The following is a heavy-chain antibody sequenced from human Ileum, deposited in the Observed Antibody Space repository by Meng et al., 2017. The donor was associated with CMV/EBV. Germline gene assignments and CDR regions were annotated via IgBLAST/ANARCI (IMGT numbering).Heavy chain of an antibody. D-gene: IGHD4-17*01. V-gene: IGHV3-74*01. CDR3: ARGPGD. Sequence: EWLLVESGGGLVQPGGSLRLSCVGSGFTFSNYWMHWVRQVPGKGLQWVSRISGDGTGRSYVDSVKGRFTISRDNAKNTLYLQMNSLRADDTAVYYCARGPGDLGQGTLVTVSS. CDR2: ISGDGTGR. CDR1: GFTFSNYW. J-gene: IGHJ4*02.